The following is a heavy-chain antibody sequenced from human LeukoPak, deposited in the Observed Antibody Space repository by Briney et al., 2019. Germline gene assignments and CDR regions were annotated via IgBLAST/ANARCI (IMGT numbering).Heavy chain of an antibody. J-gene: IGHJ5*02. D-gene: IGHD6-25*01. Sequence: SETLSLTCTVSGGSISSYYWSWIRHPPGKGMEWVGYIYYCGSTNYNHSLKSRVPISVATSKNQFSLTLSSGTAAATAGFYWWRHRLQGWLAPWGQGTLVTVSS. CDR1: GGSISSYY. V-gene: IGHV4-59*08. CDR3: WRHRLQGWLAP. CDR2: IYYCGST.